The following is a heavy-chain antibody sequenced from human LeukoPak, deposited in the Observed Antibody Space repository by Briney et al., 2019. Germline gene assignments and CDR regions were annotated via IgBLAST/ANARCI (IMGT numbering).Heavy chain of an antibody. J-gene: IGHJ4*02. CDR3: AAHSNLRYFDY. CDR1: GGSFSGYY. CDR2: INHSGST. D-gene: IGHD4-11*01. Sequence: SETLSLTCAVYGGSFSGYYWSWIRQPPGKGLEWIGEINHSGSTNYNPSLKSRVTISVDTSKNQFSLKLSSVTAADTAVYYCAAHSNLRYFDYWGQGTLVTVSS. V-gene: IGHV4-34*01.